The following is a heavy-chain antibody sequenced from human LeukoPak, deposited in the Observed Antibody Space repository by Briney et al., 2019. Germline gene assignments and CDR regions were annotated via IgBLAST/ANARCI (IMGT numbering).Heavy chain of an antibody. CDR1: GFTFTTYW. CDR2: IKQDGTEK. CDR3: ARGRGFVDY. D-gene: IGHD5-12*01. J-gene: IGHJ4*02. V-gene: IGHV3-7*04. Sequence: GGSLRLSCAASGFTFTTYWMSWVRQAPGKGLEWVANIKQDGTEKYYVDSVKGRFTISRDNAKNSLYLQMNSLRVEDTAVYYCARGRGFVDYWGQGTLVTVSS.